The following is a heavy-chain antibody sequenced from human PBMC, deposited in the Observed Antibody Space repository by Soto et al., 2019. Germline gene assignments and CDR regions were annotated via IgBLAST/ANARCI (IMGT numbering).Heavy chain of an antibody. V-gene: IGHV3-7*01. CDR3: ARAGASCYCSDC. Sequence: GGSLRLSCAASGFTFGSHWMNWVRQAPGKGLEWVANIKEDGSEKDYVDSVKGRFTISRDNAKHSLYLQMNSLRAEDTAVYFCARAGASCYCSDCWGQGTLVTVSS. CDR2: IKEDGSEK. J-gene: IGHJ4*02. D-gene: IGHD2-2*01. CDR1: GFTFGSHW.